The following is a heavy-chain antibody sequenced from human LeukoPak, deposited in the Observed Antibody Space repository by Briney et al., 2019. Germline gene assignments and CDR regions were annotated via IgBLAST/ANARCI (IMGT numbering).Heavy chain of an antibody. D-gene: IGHD2-2*01. CDR1: GGSISSSSYY. CDR3: ARQLGYCSSTSCYADKVDY. V-gene: IGHV4-39*01. Sequence: SETLSLTCTVSGGSISSSSYYWGWIRRPPGKGLEWIGSIYYSGSTYYNPSLKSRVTISVDTSKNQFSLKLSSVTAADTAVYYCARQLGYCSSTSCYADKVDYWGQGTLVTVSS. J-gene: IGHJ4*02. CDR2: IYYSGST.